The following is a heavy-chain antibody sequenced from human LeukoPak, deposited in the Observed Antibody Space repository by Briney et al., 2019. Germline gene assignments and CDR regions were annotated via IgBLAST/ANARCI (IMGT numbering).Heavy chain of an antibody. CDR3: AREWELLGFDY. D-gene: IGHD1-26*01. V-gene: IGHV3-48*03. CDR2: ISSSGSTI. Sequence: PGRSLRLSCAASGFTFSSYEMNWVRQAPGKGLEWVSYISSSGSTIYYADSVKGRFTISRDNAKNSLYLQMNSLRAEDTAVYYCAREWELLGFDYWGQGTLVTVSS. CDR1: GFTFSSYE. J-gene: IGHJ4*02.